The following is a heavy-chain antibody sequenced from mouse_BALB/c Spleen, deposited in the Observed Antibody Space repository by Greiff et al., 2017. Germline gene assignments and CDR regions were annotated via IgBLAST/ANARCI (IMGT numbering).Heavy chain of an antibody. CDR3: ARHWYFDV. Sequence: EVQLVESGGGLVQPGGSLKLSCAASGFTFSSYTMSWVRQNPEKRLEWVAYISNGGGSTYYPDTVKGRFTISRDNAKNTLYLQMSSLKSEDTAMYYCARHWYFDVWGAGTTVTVSS. CDR2: ISNGGGST. J-gene: IGHJ1*01. V-gene: IGHV5-12-2*01. CDR1: GFTFSSYT.